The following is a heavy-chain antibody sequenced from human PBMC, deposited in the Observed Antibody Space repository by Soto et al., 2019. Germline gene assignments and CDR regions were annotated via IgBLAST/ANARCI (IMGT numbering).Heavy chain of an antibody. CDR2: MDQDGSER. CDR3: VCGGNFFIY. D-gene: IGHD3-16*01. Sequence: EVQLVESGGDLVQPGGSLRLSCAASGFTFSTYWMTWVRQPPGKGLEWVANMDQDGSERYYVDSVRGRFTVSRDNAKNSLYLQMNSLRAEDTAVYYCVCGGNFFIYWGQGTLVTVSP. CDR1: GFTFSTYW. J-gene: IGHJ4*02. V-gene: IGHV3-7*01.